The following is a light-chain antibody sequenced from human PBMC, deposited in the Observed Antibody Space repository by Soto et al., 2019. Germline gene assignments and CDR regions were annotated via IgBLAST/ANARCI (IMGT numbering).Light chain of an antibody. CDR2: DAA. V-gene: IGKV3-11*01. CDR3: KQFSNWAST. CDR1: QSVSSF. J-gene: IGKJ2*01. Sequence: EIVLTQSPATLSLSPGERATLSCRASQSVSSFLAWYQQKPGQAPRLLIYDAAQRATGIPARFSGSGSGTDFTLTISSLEPEDFAVYYCKQFSNWASTFGQGTKLEIK.